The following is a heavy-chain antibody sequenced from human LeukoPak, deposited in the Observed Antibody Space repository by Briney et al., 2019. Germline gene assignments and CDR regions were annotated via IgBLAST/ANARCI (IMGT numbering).Heavy chain of an antibody. CDR3: ARGRYFYDY. CDR2: INSDGTST. V-gene: IGHV3-74*01. CDR1: GFTFRDFW. Sequence: GGSLRLSCAASGFTFRDFWMHWVRQAPGKGLVWVSRINSDGTSTIYTDSVKGRLTISRDNAKNTLYLQMNGLRAEDTAVYYCARGRYFYDYWGQGTLVTVSS. J-gene: IGHJ4*02. D-gene: IGHD3-9*01.